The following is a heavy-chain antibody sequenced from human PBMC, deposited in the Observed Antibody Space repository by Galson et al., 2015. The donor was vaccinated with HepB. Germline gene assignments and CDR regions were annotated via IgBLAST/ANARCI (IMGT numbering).Heavy chain of an antibody. Sequence: SVKVSCKASGSSFSSYAMHWVRQAPGQRLEWMGWINAGNGNTKYSQKFQGRVTITRDTSASTAYMELSSLRSEDTAVYYCAREGRIAVAGTSHYYYGMDVWGLGTTVTVSS. CDR3: AREGRIAVAGTSHYYYGMDV. CDR2: INAGNGNT. D-gene: IGHD6-19*01. J-gene: IGHJ6*02. CDR1: GSSFSSYA. V-gene: IGHV1-3*01.